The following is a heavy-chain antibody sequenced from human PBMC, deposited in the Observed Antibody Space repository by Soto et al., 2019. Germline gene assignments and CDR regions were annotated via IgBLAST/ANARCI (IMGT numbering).Heavy chain of an antibody. V-gene: IGHV3-23*01. CDR1: GFKFSDYA. J-gene: IGHJ5*02. CDR2: ISGSGGVT. CDR3: AKDRKSWYYYDSSGYCNWFDP. D-gene: IGHD3-22*01. Sequence: PGGSLRLSCTASGFKFSDYAITWVRQAPGEGLEWVSVISGSGGVTYFAGSVKGRFTVSRDNSKNTMYMQMNSLRAEDTAVQYWAKDRKSWYYYDSSGYCNWFDPWGQGTLVTVSS.